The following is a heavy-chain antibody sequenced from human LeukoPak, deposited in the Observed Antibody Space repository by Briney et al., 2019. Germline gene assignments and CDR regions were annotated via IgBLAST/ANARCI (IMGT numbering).Heavy chain of an antibody. CDR1: GFTFSTYG. CDR2: IRHDGSNK. CDR3: AKDVGNDLTAYYNWFDP. D-gene: IGHD3-9*01. Sequence: GGSLRLSCAASGFTFSTYGMHWVRQAPGKGLEWVTFIRHDGSNKYYAQSVKGRFTISRDNSKNTLYLQMSSLRAEDTAVYYCAKDVGNDLTAYYNWFDPWGQGTLVTVSS. J-gene: IGHJ5*02. V-gene: IGHV3-30*02.